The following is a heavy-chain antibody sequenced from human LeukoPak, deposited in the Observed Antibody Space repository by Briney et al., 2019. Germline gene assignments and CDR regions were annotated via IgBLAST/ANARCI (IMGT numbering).Heavy chain of an antibody. V-gene: IGHV3-9*01. J-gene: IGHJ3*02. CDR1: GFTFDDYA. D-gene: IGHD6-13*01. CDR2: ISWNSGSI. CDR3: AKMGIAAEDAFDI. Sequence: GRSLRLSCAASGFTFDDYAMHWVRQAPGKGLEWVSGISWNSGSIGYADSVKGRFTISRDNAKNSLYLQMNSLRAEDTALYYCAKMGIAAEDAFDIWGQGTMVTVSS.